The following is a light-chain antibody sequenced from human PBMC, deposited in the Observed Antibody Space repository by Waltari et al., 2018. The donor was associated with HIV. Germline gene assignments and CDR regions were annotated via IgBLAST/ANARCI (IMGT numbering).Light chain of an antibody. CDR2: EDT. Sequence: SYELTQPPSVSVSPGQTASIAGSGENLEDKYASWYQQKPGQSPVLVLYEDTKRPSGIPERISGSNSGNTATLTISGTQTMDEADYFCQAWDSNSGFFGTGTKLTVL. V-gene: IGLV3-1*01. CDR1: NLEDKY. CDR3: QAWDSNSGF. J-gene: IGLJ1*01.